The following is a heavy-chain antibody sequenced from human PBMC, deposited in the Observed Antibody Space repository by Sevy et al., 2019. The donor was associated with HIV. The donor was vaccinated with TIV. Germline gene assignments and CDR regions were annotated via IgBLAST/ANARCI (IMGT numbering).Heavy chain of an antibody. J-gene: IGHJ4*02. D-gene: IGHD3-22*01. CDR3: ARGGWIYYGSRGVHPQYYFDS. V-gene: IGHV4-59*01. CDR2: VYDSGNS. Sequence: SETLSLTCAVSGGSINSFFWSWIRQSPGKGLEWIGYVYDSGNSEYNPSLRSRVTMSVDTSKKQFSLKLSSVTAADTAVYYCARGGWIYYGSRGVHPQYYFDSWGQGTLVTVSS. CDR1: GGSINSFF.